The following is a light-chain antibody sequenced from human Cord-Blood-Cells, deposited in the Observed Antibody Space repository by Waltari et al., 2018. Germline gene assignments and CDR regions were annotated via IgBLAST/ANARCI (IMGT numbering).Light chain of an antibody. Sequence: VLTQPSSVSGSPGQSLTIHCTRTTCDVGGYNYVSWYQQHPGKAPKLIIYDVSNRPSGVSNRFSGSKSGNTASLTISGLQAEDEADYYCSSYTSSSTYVFGTGTKVTVL. J-gene: IGLJ1*01. CDR1: TCDVGGYNY. CDR2: DVS. V-gene: IGLV2-14*01. CDR3: SSYTSSSTYV.